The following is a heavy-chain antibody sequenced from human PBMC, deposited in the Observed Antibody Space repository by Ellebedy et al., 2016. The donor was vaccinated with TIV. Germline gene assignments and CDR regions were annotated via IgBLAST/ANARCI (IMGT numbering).Heavy chain of an antibody. Sequence: SETLSLTXTVSGGSISSGGYYWSWIRQHPGKGLEWIGYIYYSGSTYYNPSLKSRVTISVDTSKNQFSLKLSSVTAADTAVYYCARDVKGQQLVPGWFDPWGQGTLVTVSS. CDR3: ARDVKGQQLVPGWFDP. V-gene: IGHV4-31*03. CDR1: GGSISSGGYY. CDR2: IYYSGST. J-gene: IGHJ5*02. D-gene: IGHD6-13*01.